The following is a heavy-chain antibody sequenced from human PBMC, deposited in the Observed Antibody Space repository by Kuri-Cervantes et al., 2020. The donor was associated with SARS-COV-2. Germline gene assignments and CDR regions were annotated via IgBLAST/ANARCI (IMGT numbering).Heavy chain of an antibody. J-gene: IGHJ6*03. CDR1: GFTFDDYG. Sequence: GESLKISCAASGFTFDDYGMNWVRQAPGKGLEWVSSISSSSSYIYYADSVKGRFTISRDNAKNSLYLQMNSLRAEDTAVYYCARDRWGILYYYYMDVWGKGTTVTVSS. V-gene: IGHV3-21*01. CDR3: ARDRWGILYYYYMDV. D-gene: IGHD2/OR15-2a*01. CDR2: ISSSSSYI.